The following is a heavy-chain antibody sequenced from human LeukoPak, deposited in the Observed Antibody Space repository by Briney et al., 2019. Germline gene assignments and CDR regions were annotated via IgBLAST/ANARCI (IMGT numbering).Heavy chain of an antibody. CDR1: GDSVSSNSAA. V-gene: IGHV6-1*01. D-gene: IGHD3-10*01. Sequence: SQTLSLTCAISGDSVSSNSAAWNWIRQSPSRGLEWLGRTYYRSKWYNDYAVSVKSRITINPDTSKNQFSLQLNSVTPEDTAVYYCARFGAPSYYGSGSYYNLWGQGTPVTVSS. J-gene: IGHJ4*02. CDR3: ARFGAPSYYGSGSYYNL. CDR2: TYYRSKWYN.